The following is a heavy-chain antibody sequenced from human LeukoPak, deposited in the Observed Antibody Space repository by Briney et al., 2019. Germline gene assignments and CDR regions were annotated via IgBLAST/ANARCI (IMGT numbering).Heavy chain of an antibody. J-gene: IGHJ4*02. CDR2: INPGGGST. Sequence: ASVKVSCKASGYTFTSYYMHWVRQAPGQGLEWMGIINPGGGSTSYAQKFQGRVTMTRDTSTSTVYMELSSLRSEDTAVYYCARADPADYFDYWGQGTLVTVSS. V-gene: IGHV1-46*01. CDR1: GYTFTSYY. CDR3: ARADPADYFDY.